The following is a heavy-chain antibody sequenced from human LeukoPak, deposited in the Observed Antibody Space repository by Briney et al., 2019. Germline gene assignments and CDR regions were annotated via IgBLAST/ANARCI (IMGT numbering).Heavy chain of an antibody. D-gene: IGHD3-22*01. J-gene: IGHJ3*02. CDR3: ARAYYFDSSGYDDAFDI. Sequence: SETLSLTCTVSGGSISNYYWTWIRQPPGKGLEWIGFISYSGSTSYNPSLKSRVTISLDTSKNQFSLKLSSVTAADTAAYYCARAYYFDSSGYDDAFDIWGQGTMVTVSS. V-gene: IGHV4-59*01. CDR2: ISYSGST. CDR1: GGSISNYY.